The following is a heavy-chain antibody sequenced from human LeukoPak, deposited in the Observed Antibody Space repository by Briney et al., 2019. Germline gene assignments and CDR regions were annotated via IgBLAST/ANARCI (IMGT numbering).Heavy chain of an antibody. CDR3: TADEWA. Sequence: ETLSLTCTVSGGSISTYYWSWIRQPPGKGQEGVGRIKSKSDGGTTDYPAPVQGRFTISRDDSKNTLYLQMNSLKTEDTGVYYCTADEWAWGQGILVTVSS. J-gene: IGHJ5*02. CDR1: GGSISTYY. CDR2: IKSKSDGGTT. V-gene: IGHV3-15*01. D-gene: IGHD1-26*01.